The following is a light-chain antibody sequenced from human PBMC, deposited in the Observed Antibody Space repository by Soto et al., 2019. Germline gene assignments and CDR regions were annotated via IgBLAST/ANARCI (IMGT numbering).Light chain of an antibody. CDR3: QQTYSTPFT. CDR2: GAS. Sequence: DIQMTQSPSSLSASVGDRVTITCRASQSINKYINWYQQKPGKAPNLLINGASSLQSGVPSRFSGSGSGTDFTLTISNLQPEEFATYYCQQTYSTPFTFGPGTKVDIK. CDR1: QSINKY. J-gene: IGKJ3*01. V-gene: IGKV1-39*01.